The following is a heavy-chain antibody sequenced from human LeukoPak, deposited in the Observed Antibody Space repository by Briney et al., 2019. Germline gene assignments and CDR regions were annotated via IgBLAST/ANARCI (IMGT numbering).Heavy chain of an antibody. D-gene: IGHD3-16*02. CDR3: ARGIMITFGGVIVEGSYFDY. CDR1: GFTFSSYA. V-gene: IGHV3-64*01. Sequence: GGSLRLSYAASGFTFSSYAMHWVRQAPGKGLEYVSAISSNGGSTYYANSVKGRFTISRDNSKNTLYLQMGSLRAEDMAVYYCARGIMITFGGVIVEGSYFDYWGQGTLVTVSS. CDR2: ISSNGGST. J-gene: IGHJ4*02.